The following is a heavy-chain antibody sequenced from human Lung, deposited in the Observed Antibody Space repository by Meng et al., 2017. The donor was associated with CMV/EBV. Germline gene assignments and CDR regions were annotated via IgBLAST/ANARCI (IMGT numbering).Heavy chain of an antibody. D-gene: IGHD1-14*01. CDR2: VVYSGTT. J-gene: IGHJ4*02. Sequence: QLQLRESGPGLVQPSEPLLLTCTVSGGSISSSSYYWAWIRQPPGEGLEWIGSVVYSGTTYYTSSLKSRVSISVDTSKNQFSLKLSSVTAADTAVYYCARHHHSPTFDYWGQGTLVTVSS. CDR3: ARHHHSPTFDY. CDR1: GGSISSSSYY. V-gene: IGHV4-39*01.